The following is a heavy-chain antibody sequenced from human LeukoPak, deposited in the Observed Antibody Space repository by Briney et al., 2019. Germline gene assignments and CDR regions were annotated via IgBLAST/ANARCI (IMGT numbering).Heavy chain of an antibody. D-gene: IGHD2-15*01. CDR3: ARDKEGGSNDH. CDR1: GFTFSRHW. V-gene: IGHV3-7*01. CDR2: IKEDGREK. J-gene: IGHJ4*02. Sequence: GGSLRPSCAASGFTFSRHWMSWVRQAPGKGLEWAANIKEDGREKKYVDSLKDRFTISRDNTKNSVYLQMSGLRVDDTAIYYCARDKEGGSNDHWGQGTLVTVSS.